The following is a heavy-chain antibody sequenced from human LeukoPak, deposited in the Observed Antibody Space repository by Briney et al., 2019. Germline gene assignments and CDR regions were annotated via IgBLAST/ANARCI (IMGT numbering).Heavy chain of an antibody. V-gene: IGHV5-10-1*01. J-gene: IGHJ6*04. CDR3: ARLLIAAAGTGWYYYYGMDV. CDR1: GYSFTSYW. D-gene: IGHD6-13*01. Sequence: GESLKISCKGSGYSFTSYWISWVRQMPGKGLEWMGRIDPSDSYTNYSPSFQGHVTISDDKSISTAYLQWSSLKASDTAMYYCARLLIAAAGTGWYYYYGMDVWGKGTTVTVSS. CDR2: IDPSDSYT.